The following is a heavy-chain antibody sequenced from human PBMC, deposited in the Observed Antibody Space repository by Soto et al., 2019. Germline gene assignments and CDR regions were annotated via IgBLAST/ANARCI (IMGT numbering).Heavy chain of an antibody. CDR1: GYTFSGFY. CDR2: INPNSGGT. D-gene: IGHD6-19*01. CDR3: ASAAVTGTAGLDF. J-gene: IGHJ4*02. V-gene: IGHV1-2*02. Sequence: ASVKVSCKASGYTFSGFYMHWVRQAPGQGLEWMGWINPNSGGTKSAEKFQGRVTMTRDTSISTAYVELSRLTSDDTAVYYCASAAVTGTAGLDFWGQGTQVTISS.